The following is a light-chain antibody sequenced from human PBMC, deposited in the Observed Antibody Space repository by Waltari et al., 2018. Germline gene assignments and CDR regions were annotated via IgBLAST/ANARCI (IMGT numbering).Light chain of an antibody. CDR1: QCVSSY. Sequence: EIVLTQSPATLSLSPGERATLSCRASQCVSSYLAWCQQKSGQAPRLPIYDASNRATGIPARFSGGGSGTDFTLTISSLEPEDFAVYYCQQRSDWLLTFGGGTKVEIK. CDR2: DAS. CDR3: QQRSDWLLT. V-gene: IGKV3-11*01. J-gene: IGKJ4*01.